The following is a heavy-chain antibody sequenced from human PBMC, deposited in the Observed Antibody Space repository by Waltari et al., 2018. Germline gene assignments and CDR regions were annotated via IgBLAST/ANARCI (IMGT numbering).Heavy chain of an antibody. CDR3: ARYDYGDYVGFDY. V-gene: IGHV3-53*01. CDR2: SYSGGST. CDR1: GFTVISNY. J-gene: IGHJ4*02. D-gene: IGHD4-17*01. Sequence: EVQLVESGGGLIQPGGSLRLSCAAPGFTVISNYMSWVRQAPGKGLEWVSVSYSGGSTYYADSVKGRFTISRDNSKNTLYLQMNSLRAEDTAVYYCARYDYGDYVGFDYWGQGTLVTVSS.